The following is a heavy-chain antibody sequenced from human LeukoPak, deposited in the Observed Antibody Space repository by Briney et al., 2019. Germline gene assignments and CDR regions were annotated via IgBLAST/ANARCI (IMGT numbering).Heavy chain of an antibody. CDR3: ARVRFLEWYKEYYFDS. CDR1: GGSISSYY. Sequence: KPSETLSLTCTVSGGSISSYYWSWIRQPPGKGLEWIGYMYYSGSTNYNPSLKSRVTMSVDTSKKQFSLKLHSVTAADTAVYYCARVRFLEWYKEYYFDSWGQGTLVTVSS. CDR2: MYYSGST. J-gene: IGHJ4*02. V-gene: IGHV4-59*01. D-gene: IGHD3-3*01.